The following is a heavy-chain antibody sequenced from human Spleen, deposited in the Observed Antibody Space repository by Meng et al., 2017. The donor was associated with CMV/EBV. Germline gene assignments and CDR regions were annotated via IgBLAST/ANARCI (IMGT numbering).Heavy chain of an antibody. CDR3: AKDLTKVADY. CDR2: IRYDGSNK. J-gene: IGHJ4*02. D-gene: IGHD1-1*01. CDR1: GFTFSNYA. V-gene: IGHV3-30*02. Sequence: GGSLRLSCAASGFTFSNYAMHWVRQAPGKGLEWVAFIRYDGSNKYYADSVKGRFTISRDNSKNTLYLQMNSLRAEDTAVYYCAKDLTKVADYWGQGTLVTVSS.